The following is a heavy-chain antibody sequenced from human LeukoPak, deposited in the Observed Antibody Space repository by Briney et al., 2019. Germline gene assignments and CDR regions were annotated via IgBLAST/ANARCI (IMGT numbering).Heavy chain of an antibody. CDR2: INPNRGGT. J-gene: IGHJ4*02. Sequence: ASVKVSCKASGYTFTGYYMHWVGQPPGQGLDWMGRINPNRGGTNYAQKFQGRVTMTRDTSISTAYMEPSRLRSDDTAVYYCARTVAGDRIDYWGQGTLVTVSS. CDR1: GYTFTGYY. CDR3: ARTVAGDRIDY. V-gene: IGHV1-2*06. D-gene: IGHD6-19*01.